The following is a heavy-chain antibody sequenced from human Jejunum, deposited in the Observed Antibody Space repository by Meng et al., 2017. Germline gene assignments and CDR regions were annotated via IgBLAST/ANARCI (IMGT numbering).Heavy chain of an antibody. CDR3: ARDTAGFGP. V-gene: IGHV4-39*07. CDR2: IFYSGTT. D-gene: IGHD6-13*01. Sequence: LRLQSSGPGLAKPSETLFLPCDVSGCFISSAGYYWGWIRPSPGKGLEWIGSIFYSGTTYYNPSLKSRVTISIDTSKNQFSLKMNSVTAADTAVYYCARDTAGFGPWGQGTLVTVSS. J-gene: IGHJ5*02. CDR1: GCFISSAGYY.